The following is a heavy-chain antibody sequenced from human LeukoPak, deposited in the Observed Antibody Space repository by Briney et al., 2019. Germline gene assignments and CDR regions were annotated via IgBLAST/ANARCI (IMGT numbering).Heavy chain of an antibody. CDR1: GGSVSSGSYY. Sequence: SETLSLTCTVSGGSVSSGSYYWSWIRQPPGKGLEWIGYIYYSGSTNYNPSLKSRVTISVDTSKNQFSLKLSSVTAADTAVYYCARDRRNLSAPGGKGPLVTVSS. CDR3: ARDRRNLSAP. J-gene: IGHJ5*02. V-gene: IGHV4-61*01. CDR2: IYYSGST.